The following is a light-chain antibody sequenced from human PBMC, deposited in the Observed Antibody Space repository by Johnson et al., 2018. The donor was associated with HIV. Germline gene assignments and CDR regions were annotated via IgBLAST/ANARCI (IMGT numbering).Light chain of an antibody. CDR3: GTWDSSLSAYV. CDR2: DNN. Sequence: QSVLTQPPSVSAAPGQKVTISCSGSSSNIGNNDVSWYQQLPGTAPKVLIYDNNKRPSGIPDRFSGSKSGTSATLGITGLQTGDEADYYCGTWDSSLSAYVFGTGTKVTVL. V-gene: IGLV1-51*01. CDR1: SSNIGNND. J-gene: IGLJ1*01.